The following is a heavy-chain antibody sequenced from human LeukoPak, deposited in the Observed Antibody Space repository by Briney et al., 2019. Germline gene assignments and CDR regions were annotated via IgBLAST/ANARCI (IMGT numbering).Heavy chain of an antibody. Sequence: SETLSLTCTVSGGSISSYYWSWIRQPPGKGLAWIGYIYYSGSTNYNPSLKSRVTISVDTSKNQFSLKLSSVTAADTAVYYCARGWSGDYVEYWGQGTLVTVSS. J-gene: IGHJ4*02. CDR3: ARGWSGDYVEY. V-gene: IGHV4-59*01. CDR2: IYYSGST. CDR1: GGSISSYY. D-gene: IGHD2-15*01.